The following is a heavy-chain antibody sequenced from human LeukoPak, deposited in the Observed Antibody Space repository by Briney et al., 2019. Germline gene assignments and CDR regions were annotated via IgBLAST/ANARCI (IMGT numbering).Heavy chain of an antibody. D-gene: IGHD6-13*01. CDR1: GFTFSSYS. V-gene: IGHV3-21*01. J-gene: IGHJ5*02. CDR2: ISSSSSYI. Sequence: PGGSLRLSCAASGFTFSSYSMNWVRQAPGKGLEWVSSISSSSSYICYADSVEGRFTISRDNAKNSLYLQMNSLRAEDTAVYYCAKEGIAGNWFDPWGQGTLVTVSS. CDR3: AKEGIAGNWFDP.